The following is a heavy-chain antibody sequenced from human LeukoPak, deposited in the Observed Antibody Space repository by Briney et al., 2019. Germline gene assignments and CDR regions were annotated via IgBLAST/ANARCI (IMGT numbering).Heavy chain of an antibody. CDR2: ISYSGST. Sequence: SETLSLTCSVSGGPISSYYWSWIRQPPGKGLEWIGYISYSGSTNYNPSLKSRVSMSVDTSKNQFSLKLSSVTAADTAVYYCARAPNYDYVWVDQGFDSWGQGTLVTVSS. D-gene: IGHD3-16*01. J-gene: IGHJ5*01. CDR1: GGPISSYY. V-gene: IGHV4-59*01. CDR3: ARAPNYDYVWVDQGFDS.